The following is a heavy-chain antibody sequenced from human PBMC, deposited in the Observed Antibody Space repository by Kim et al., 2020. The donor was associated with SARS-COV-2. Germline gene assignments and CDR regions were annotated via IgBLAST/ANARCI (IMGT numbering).Heavy chain of an antibody. V-gene: IGHV4-39*01. CDR1: GGSISSSSYY. Sequence: SETLSRTCTVSGGSISSSSYYWGWIRQPPGKGLEWIGSIYYSGSTYYNPSLKSRVTISVDTSKNQFSLKLSSVTAADTAVYYCARHPLSGSYYYFDYWGQGTLVTVSS. CDR3: ARHPLSGSYYYFDY. CDR2: IYYSGST. J-gene: IGHJ4*02. D-gene: IGHD1-26*01.